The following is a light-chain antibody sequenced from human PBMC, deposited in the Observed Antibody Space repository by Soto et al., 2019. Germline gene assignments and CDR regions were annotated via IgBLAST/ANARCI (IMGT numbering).Light chain of an antibody. V-gene: IGKV3-15*01. J-gene: IGKJ4*02. Sequence: EIFMTQSPATLSVSPGEKVILSCRASQSVGTTLAWYQQKPGQAPSLLIRGASTRATGVPARFSGSGSGTEFTLTISILQSEDFAIYYCQQYSASPTFGGGTTLESK. CDR1: QSVGTT. CDR2: GAS. CDR3: QQYSASPT.